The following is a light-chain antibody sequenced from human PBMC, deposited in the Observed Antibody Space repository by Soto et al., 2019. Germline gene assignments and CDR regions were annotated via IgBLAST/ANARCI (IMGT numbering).Light chain of an antibody. CDR1: QSVSSSD. CDR3: HQFGRSPWT. V-gene: IGKV3-20*01. CDR2: SAS. J-gene: IGKJ1*01. Sequence: EIVLTQSPGSLSFSPAQRSTLSVSASQSVSSSDVAWYQQKPGQAPRLLIYSASNRAAGVPDRFSGSGSGADFSLTISRLEPEDFAVYYCHQFGRSPWTFGQGTKVDIK.